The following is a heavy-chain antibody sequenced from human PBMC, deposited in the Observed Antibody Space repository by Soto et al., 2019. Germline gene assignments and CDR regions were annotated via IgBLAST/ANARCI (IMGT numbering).Heavy chain of an antibody. CDR1: GFTFSVYS. D-gene: IGHD3-10*01. CDR2: ISSSSSTI. Sequence: PGGSLRLCCAASGFTFSVYSMNWVRQAPGKGLEWLSYISSSSSTIYYADSAKGRFTISRDNAKNSLYLQMNSLRAEDTAVYYCARASGSGSSYNVVDYWGQGTLVTVSS. V-gene: IGHV3-48*01. CDR3: ARASGSGSSYNVVDY. J-gene: IGHJ4*02.